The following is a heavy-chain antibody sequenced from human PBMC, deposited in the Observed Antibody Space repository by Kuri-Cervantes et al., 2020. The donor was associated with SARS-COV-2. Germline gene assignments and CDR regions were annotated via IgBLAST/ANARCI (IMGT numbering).Heavy chain of an antibody. V-gene: IGHV6-1*01. D-gene: IGHD3-10*01. CDR1: GDSVSSNSAA. Sequence: SCAISGDSVSSNSAAWNWIRQSPSRGLEWLGRTYFRSKWYNDYAVSVKSRITINPDTSKKQLSLQLNSVTPEDTAVYYCARGKTMVRGENYYYMDVWGKGTTVTVSS. CDR3: ARGKTMVRGENYYYMDV. J-gene: IGHJ6*03. CDR2: TYFRSKWYN.